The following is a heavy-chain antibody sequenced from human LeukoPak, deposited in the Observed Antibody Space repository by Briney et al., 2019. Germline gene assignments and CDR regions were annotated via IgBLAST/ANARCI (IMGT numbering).Heavy chain of an antibody. CDR2: ISAYNGNT. CDR3: AADSRWAFDI. J-gene: IGHJ3*02. D-gene: IGHD4-23*01. Sequence: ASVKVSCKASGYTFTSYGISWVRQAPGQGLEWMGWISAYNGNTKYSQKFQGRVTITRDTSASTAYMELSSLRSEDTAVYYCAADSRWAFDIWGQGTMVTVSS. CDR1: GYTFTSYG. V-gene: IGHV1-18*01.